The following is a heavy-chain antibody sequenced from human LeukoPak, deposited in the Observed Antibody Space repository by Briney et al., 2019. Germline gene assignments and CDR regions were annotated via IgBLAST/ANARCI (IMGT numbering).Heavy chain of an antibody. CDR3: AKVGGGFNPTLYFDF. V-gene: IGHV3-23*01. CDR2: ISGSGGST. D-gene: IGHD3-16*01. CDR1: RFTFSNDA. Sequence: GGSLRLSCAASRFTFSNDALSWVRRAPGEGLEWVSAISGSGGSTFYADSVKGRFTISRDNSKNTLYLQMNSLRADDTAVYYCAKVGGGFNPTLYFDFWGQGTLVTVSS. J-gene: IGHJ4*02.